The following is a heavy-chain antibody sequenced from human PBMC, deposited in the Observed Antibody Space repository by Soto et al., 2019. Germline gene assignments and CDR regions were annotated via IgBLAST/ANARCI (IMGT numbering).Heavy chain of an antibody. CDR3: ARVPSITMVRGVINWFDP. CDR2: IYHSGST. J-gene: IGHJ5*02. Sequence: SETLSLTCAVSGYSISSGYYWGWLRPPPGKGLEWIGSIYHSGSTYYNPSLKSRVTISVDTSKNQFSLKLSSVTAADTAVYYCARVPSITMVRGVINWFDPWGQGTLVTVSS. D-gene: IGHD3-10*01. V-gene: IGHV4-38-2*01. CDR1: GYSISSGYY.